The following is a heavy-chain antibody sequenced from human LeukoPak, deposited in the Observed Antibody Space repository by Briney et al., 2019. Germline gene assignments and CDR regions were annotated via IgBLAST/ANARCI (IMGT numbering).Heavy chain of an antibody. J-gene: IGHJ4*02. CDR1: GGSFSGYY. V-gene: IGHV4-34*01. D-gene: IGHD6-13*01. CDR3: SRGTGNSWCGGPFDY. Sequence: SETLSLTCGVYGGSFSGYYWSWIRQPPGKGLEWIGEINHSGSTNYNPSLKSRVTISVDTSKNQFSLKVSSVTAADTAVYYCSRGTGNSWCGGPFDYWGQGILATVSS. CDR2: INHSGST.